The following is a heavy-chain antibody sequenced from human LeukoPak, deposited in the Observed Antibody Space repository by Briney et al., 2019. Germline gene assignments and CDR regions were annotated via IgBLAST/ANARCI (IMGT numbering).Heavy chain of an antibody. V-gene: IGHV3-30*18. CDR3: AKEGDIVVVPAAFLDY. CDR2: ISYDGSNK. D-gene: IGHD2-2*01. J-gene: IGHJ4*02. CDR1: GFTFSSYG. Sequence: GGSLRLSCAASGFTFSSYGMHWVRQAPGKGLEWVAVISYDGSNKYYADSVKGRFTISRDNSKNTLYLRMNSLRAEDTAVYYCAKEGDIVVVPAAFLDYWGQGTLVTVSS.